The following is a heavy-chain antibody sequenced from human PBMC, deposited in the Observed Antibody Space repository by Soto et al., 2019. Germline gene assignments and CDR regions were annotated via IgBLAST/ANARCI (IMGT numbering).Heavy chain of an antibody. CDR2: ISGSGRST. D-gene: IGHD3-10*01. CDR3: AKGAPRGPNWDNWFDP. J-gene: IGHJ5*02. CDR1: GFTFSSYG. Sequence: EVQLLESGGGLVQPGGSLRLSCAASGFTFSSYGMSWVRQAPGKGLEWVSTISGSGRSTYYPDSVKGRLTISRDNSKNTLYLQMNSLRVEDTAVYYCAKGAPRGPNWDNWFDPWGQGTLVTVSS. V-gene: IGHV3-23*01.